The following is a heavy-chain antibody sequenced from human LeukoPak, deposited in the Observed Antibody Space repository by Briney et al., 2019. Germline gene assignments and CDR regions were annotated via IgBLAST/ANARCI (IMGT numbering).Heavy chain of an antibody. Sequence: GGSLRLSCAASGFTFSSYWMSWVRQAPGKGLEWVANIKQDGSEKYYVDSVKGRFTISRDNAKNSLYLQMNSLRAEDTAVYYCAKSHYDFWSGYLDYWGQGTLVTVSS. CDR2: IKQDGSEK. CDR3: AKSHYDFWSGYLDY. D-gene: IGHD3-3*01. V-gene: IGHV3-7*03. J-gene: IGHJ4*02. CDR1: GFTFSSYW.